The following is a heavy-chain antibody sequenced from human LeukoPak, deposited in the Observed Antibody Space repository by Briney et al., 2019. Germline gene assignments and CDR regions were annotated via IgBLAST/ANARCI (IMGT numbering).Heavy chain of an antibody. CDR3: AKNNAGGDYYHR. D-gene: IGHD2-21*01. V-gene: IGHV3-43*01. J-gene: IGHJ4*02. Sequence: GCSLTVSCATSGLTFDHHSMLWVRQPAGTGVERVSLITWDSSRTHYSGSVEGRFTISRDNSKSSLYLQMDSLRTEDTALYYCAKNNAGGDYYHRWGQGTLVTVS. CDR2: ITWDSSRT. CDR1: GLTFDHHS.